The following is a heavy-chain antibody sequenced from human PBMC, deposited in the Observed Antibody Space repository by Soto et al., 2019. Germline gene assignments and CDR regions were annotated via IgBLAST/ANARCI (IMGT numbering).Heavy chain of an antibody. V-gene: IGHV1-69*01. J-gene: IGHJ5*02. CDR2: IIPIFGTA. D-gene: IGHD3-3*01. CDR3: ARGRGFWSGYSMYGWFDP. CDR1: GGTFSSYA. Sequence: QVQLVQSGAEVKKPGSSVKVSCKASGGTFSSYAISWVRQAPGQGLEWMGGIIPIFGTANYAQKFQGRVTITADESTSTAYMELSSLRSEDTAVYYCARGRGFWSGYSMYGWFDPWGQGTLVTVSS.